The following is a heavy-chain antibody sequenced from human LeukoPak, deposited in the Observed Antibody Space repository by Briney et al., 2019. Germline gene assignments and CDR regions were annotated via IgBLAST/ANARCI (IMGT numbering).Heavy chain of an antibody. J-gene: IGHJ4*02. CDR3: ARSSNSYGYVFKS. D-gene: IGHD5-18*01. CDR2: VYTSGST. V-gene: IGHV4-61*02. Sequence: PSETLSLTCAVSGGSISSGGYYWSWIRQPAGKGLEWIGRVYTSGSTNYNPSLKSRVTMSVDTSKNQFSLKLSSVTAADTAVYYCARSSNSYGYVFKSWGQGTLVTVSS. CDR1: GGSISSGGYY.